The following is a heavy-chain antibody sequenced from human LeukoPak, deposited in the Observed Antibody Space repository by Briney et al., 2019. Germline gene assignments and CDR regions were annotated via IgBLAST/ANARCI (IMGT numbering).Heavy chain of an antibody. D-gene: IGHD6-13*01. CDR2: INPNSGGT. CDR3: ARDQKSSSSFLVGYYYYYMDV. CDR1: GYTFTGYY. Sequence: ASVKVSCKASGYTFTGYYMHWVRQAPGQGLGWMGWINPNSGGTNYAQKFQGRVTMTRDTSISTAYMELSRLRSDDTAVYCCARDQKSSSSFLVGYYYYYMDVWGKGTTVTVSS. J-gene: IGHJ6*03. V-gene: IGHV1-2*02.